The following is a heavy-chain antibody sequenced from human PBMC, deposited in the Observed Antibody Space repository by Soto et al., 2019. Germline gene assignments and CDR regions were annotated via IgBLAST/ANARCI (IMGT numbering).Heavy chain of an antibody. CDR3: AKEHQNTAYGYGEFDY. V-gene: IGHV3-30*18. Sequence: QVQLVESGGGVVQPGRSLRLSCAASGFTFSSYGMHWVRQAPGKGLEWVAVISYDGSNKYYADSVKGRFTISRDNSKNTLYLQTNIMRAEDTAVYYCAKEHQNTAYGYGEFDYWGQDPVVTVSS. CDR2: ISYDGSNK. J-gene: IGHJ4*02. D-gene: IGHD5-18*01. CDR1: GFTFSSYG.